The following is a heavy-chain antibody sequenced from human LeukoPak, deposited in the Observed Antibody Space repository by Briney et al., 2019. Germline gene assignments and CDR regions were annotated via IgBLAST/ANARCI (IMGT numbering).Heavy chain of an antibody. D-gene: IGHD6-6*01. CDR3: ARIVARRRDAFDI. CDR2: INHSGST. J-gene: IGHJ3*02. Sequence: SETLSLTCAVYGGSFSGYYWSWIRQPPGKGLEWIGEINHSGSTNYNPSLKSRVTISVDTSKNQFSLKLSSVTAADTAVYYCARIVARRRDAFDIWGQGTMVTVSS. V-gene: IGHV4-34*01. CDR1: GGSFSGYY.